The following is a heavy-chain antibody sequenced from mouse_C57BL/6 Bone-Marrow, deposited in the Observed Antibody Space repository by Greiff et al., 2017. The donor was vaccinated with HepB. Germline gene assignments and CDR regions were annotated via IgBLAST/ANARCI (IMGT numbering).Heavy chain of an antibody. CDR1: GYTFTSYW. D-gene: IGHD2-4*01. CDR3: LYEYDGLFDY. CDR2: IYPSDSET. Sequence: QVQLQQPGAELVRPGSSVKLSCKASGYTFTSYWMDWVKQRPGQGLEWIGNIYPSDSETHYNQKFKDKATLTVDKSSSTAYMQLSSLTSEDSAVYYCLYEYDGLFDYWGHGTTLTVSS. V-gene: IGHV1-61*01. J-gene: IGHJ2*01.